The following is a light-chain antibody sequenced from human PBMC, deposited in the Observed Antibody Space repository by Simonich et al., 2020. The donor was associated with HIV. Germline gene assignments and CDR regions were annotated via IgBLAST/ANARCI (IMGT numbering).Light chain of an antibody. CDR1: DIGSKS. Sequence: SYVLTQPPSVSVAPGKTARDSCGGNDIGSKSVHWYQKKSGQAPVLVVYDDSDRPSGIPDRFSGSNSGNTATLTISRLEAGDEADYYCQVWAGSGDHWVFGGGTKLTVL. V-gene: IGLV3-21*03. CDR2: DDS. CDR3: QVWAGSGDHWV. J-gene: IGLJ3*02.